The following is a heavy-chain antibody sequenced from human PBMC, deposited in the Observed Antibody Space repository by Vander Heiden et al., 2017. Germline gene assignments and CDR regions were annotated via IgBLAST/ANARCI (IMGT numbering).Heavy chain of an antibody. CDR2: IYYSGST. J-gene: IGHJ4*02. CDR1: GGSVSSGSYY. Sequence: QVQLQESGPGLVKPSETLSLTCTVSGGSVSSGSYYWSWIRQPPGKGLEWIGYIYYSGSTNYNPALKRRVTISVDTSKNQFSLKLSSVTAADTAVYYCARVRRGSRGETYYFDYWGQGTLVTVSS. D-gene: IGHD3-10*01. CDR3: ARVRRGSRGETYYFDY. V-gene: IGHV4-61*01.